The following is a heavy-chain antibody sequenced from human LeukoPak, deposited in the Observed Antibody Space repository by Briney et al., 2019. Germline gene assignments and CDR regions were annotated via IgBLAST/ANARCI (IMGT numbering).Heavy chain of an antibody. J-gene: IGHJ5*02. CDR2: ISGSGDNT. Sequence: GGSLRLSCAASGFTFSSYAMSWVRQAPGKGLEWVSAISGSGDNTYYADSVKGRSTISRDNSKNTLYLQMNNLRAEDTAVYYCATSPTFDPWGQGTLVTVSS. CDR1: GFTFSSYA. V-gene: IGHV3-23*01. CDR3: ATSPTFDP.